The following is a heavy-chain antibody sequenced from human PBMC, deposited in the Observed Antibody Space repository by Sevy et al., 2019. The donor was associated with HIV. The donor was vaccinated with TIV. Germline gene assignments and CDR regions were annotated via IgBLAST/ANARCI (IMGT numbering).Heavy chain of an antibody. V-gene: IGHV3-66*01. D-gene: IGHD5-18*01. J-gene: IGHJ4*02. Sequence: GGSLRLSCAASGLTVNSNYMTWVRQAPGKGLEGVSVIHSDDTTYHADSVKDRFTISRDNFKNTLYLHMSSLRAEDTAVYYCARGKSGYGYALNYWGQGTLVTVSS. CDR2: IHSDDTT. CDR1: GLTVNSNY. CDR3: ARGKSGYGYALNY.